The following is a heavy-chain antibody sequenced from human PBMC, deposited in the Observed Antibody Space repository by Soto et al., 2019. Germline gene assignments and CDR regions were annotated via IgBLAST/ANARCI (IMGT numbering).Heavy chain of an antibody. Sequence: QVQLVQSGAEVRKPGASVKVSCEASGYTFTSYDIYWVRQATGQGVEWMGWLNPNTGNSGYAQKFQGRITVTSDTSINTVHMELSSLRSEDTAVYYCARRAETNGWNGFGADKYYFDFWGQGTLVTVSS. CDR1: GYTFTSYD. V-gene: IGHV1-8*01. D-gene: IGHD1-1*01. CDR3: ARRAETNGWNGFGADKYYFDF. CDR2: LNPNTGNS. J-gene: IGHJ4*02.